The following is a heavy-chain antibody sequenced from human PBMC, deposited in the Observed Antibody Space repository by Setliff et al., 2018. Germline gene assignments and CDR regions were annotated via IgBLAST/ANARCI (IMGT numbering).Heavy chain of an antibody. J-gene: IGHJ3*02. CDR2: ISAYNGRT. Sequence: ASVKVSCKASGYTFSSYAISWVRQAPGQGLEWMGWISAYNGRTNYAEKFHARVTMTTDTATSTAYMELRSLKSDDTAVYYCARASGGNSVEDGFDIWGQGTMVTVSS. V-gene: IGHV1-18*01. CDR1: GYTFSSYA. CDR3: ARASGGNSVEDGFDI. D-gene: IGHD1-26*01.